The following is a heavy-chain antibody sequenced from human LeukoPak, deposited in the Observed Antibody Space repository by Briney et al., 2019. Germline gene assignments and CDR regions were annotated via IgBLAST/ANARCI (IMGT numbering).Heavy chain of an antibody. J-gene: IGHJ4*02. CDR1: GFTFSSYA. CDR3: ARESGELLWFGELSHFDY. CDR2: ISYDGSNK. Sequence: PGGSLRLSCAASGFTFSSYAMHWVRQAPGKGLEWVAVISYDGSNKYYADSVKGRFTISRDNSKNTLYLQMNSLRAEDTAVYYCARESGELLWFGELSHFDYWGQGTLVTVSS. V-gene: IGHV3-30-3*01. D-gene: IGHD3-10*01.